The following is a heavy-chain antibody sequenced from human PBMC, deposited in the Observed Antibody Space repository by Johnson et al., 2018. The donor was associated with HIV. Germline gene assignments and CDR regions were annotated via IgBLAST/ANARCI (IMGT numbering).Heavy chain of an antibody. J-gene: IGHJ3*02. CDR3: ATFDAFDI. CDR1: GFTFSSYA. Sequence: VQLMESGGGVVQPGRSLRLSCAASGFTFSSYAMHWVRQAPGKGLEWVAVISYDGSNKYYADSVKGRFTISRDNSKNTLYLQMNSLRAEDTAGYYCATFDAFDIWGQGTMVTVSS. CDR2: ISYDGSNK. V-gene: IGHV3-30*04.